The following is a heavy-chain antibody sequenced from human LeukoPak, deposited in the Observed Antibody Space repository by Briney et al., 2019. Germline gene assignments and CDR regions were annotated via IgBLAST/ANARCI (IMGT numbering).Heavy chain of an antibody. CDR2: INPSGGST. V-gene: IGHV1-46*01. D-gene: IGHD3-3*01. CDR1: GYTFTSYY. J-gene: IGHJ4*02. CDR3: ARDRSYYDFWSGYYYFDY. Sequence: ASVKVSCKASGYTFTSYYMHWVRQAPGQGLEWMGIINPSGGSTSYAQKFQGRVTMTRDTSTSTVYMELSSLRSEDTAVYYCARDRSYYDFWSGYYYFDYWGQGTLVTVSS.